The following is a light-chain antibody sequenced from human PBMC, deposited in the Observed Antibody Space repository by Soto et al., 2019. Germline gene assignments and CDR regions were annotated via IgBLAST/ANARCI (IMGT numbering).Light chain of an antibody. J-gene: IGLJ3*02. CDR2: DTT. CDR3: LLYYSGLRV. V-gene: IGLV7-46*01. CDR1: TGAVTSGHY. Sequence: QAVVTQEPSLTVSPGGTVTLTCGSSTGAVTSGHYPYWFQQKPGQAPRTLIYDTTNKHSWTPARFSGSLLGGKAALTLSGAQPEDEAEYYCLLYYSGLRVFGGETNVTVL.